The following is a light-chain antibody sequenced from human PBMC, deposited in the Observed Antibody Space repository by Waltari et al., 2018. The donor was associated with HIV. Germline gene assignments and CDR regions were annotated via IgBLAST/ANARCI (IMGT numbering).Light chain of an antibody. CDR2: NNN. Sequence: QSVLTQPPSASGTPGQRVTISCSGSNSNIGSSTVNWYQQFSGTAPKLLIYNNNQRPAGGPDRFSGSKSGTSASLAISGLQSEDEADYYCAAWDDSVRGRVVFGGGTKLTVL. CDR3: AAWDDSVRGRVV. CDR1: NSNIGSST. V-gene: IGLV1-44*01. J-gene: IGLJ2*01.